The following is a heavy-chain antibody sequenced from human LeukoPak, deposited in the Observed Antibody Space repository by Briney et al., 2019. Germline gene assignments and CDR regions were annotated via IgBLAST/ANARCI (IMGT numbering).Heavy chain of an antibody. Sequence: ASVKVSCKASGYTFTCYDINWVRQATGQGLEWMGWMNPNSGNTGYAQKFQGRVTMTRNTSISTAYMELSSLRSEDTAVYYCARTYSRYWYFDLWGRGTLVTVSS. D-gene: IGHD6-13*01. J-gene: IGHJ2*01. CDR1: GYTFTCYD. V-gene: IGHV1-8*01. CDR2: MNPNSGNT. CDR3: ARTYSRYWYFDL.